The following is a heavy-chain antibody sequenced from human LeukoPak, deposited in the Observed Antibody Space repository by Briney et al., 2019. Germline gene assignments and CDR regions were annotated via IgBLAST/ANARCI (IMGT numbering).Heavy chain of an antibody. J-gene: IGHJ4*02. CDR2: ISPESNYI. V-gene: IGHV3-21*03. CDR3: ARRSGGGTFYFDY. CDR1: GFTFSGYS. Sequence: TGGSLRLSCAASGFTFSGYSMNWVRQAPGKGLEWVSSISPESNYIYYADSVKGRFTISRDNAKNSLFLQMNSLRAEDTALYYCARRSGGGTFYFDYWGQGSLVTVSS. D-gene: IGHD1-1*01.